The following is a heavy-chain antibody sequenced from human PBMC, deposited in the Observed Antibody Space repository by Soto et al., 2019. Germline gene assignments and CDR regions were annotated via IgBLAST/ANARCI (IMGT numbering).Heavy chain of an antibody. CDR1: GFSFSNYG. Sequence: QLVESGGDMVQPGRSLRLSCVASGFSFSNYGMHWVRQAPDKGLEWVAVTSSDGGDKYYADSVKGRFTISRDNSKNTLYLQMNSLRPEDTAMFYCAIRGYQYAFDIWGQGTMVTVSS. J-gene: IGHJ3*02. CDR3: AIRGYQYAFDI. D-gene: IGHD2-2*01. CDR2: TSSDGGDK. V-gene: IGHV3-30*03.